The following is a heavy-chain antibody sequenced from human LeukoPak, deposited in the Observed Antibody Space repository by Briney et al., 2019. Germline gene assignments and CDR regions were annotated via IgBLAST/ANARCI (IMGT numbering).Heavy chain of an antibody. J-gene: IGHJ4*02. CDR3: VRDSSGDSSGRPSLDY. CDR1: GFTFSYYG. V-gene: IGHV3-33*01. CDR2: IWYDGSNK. D-gene: IGHD3-10*01. Sequence: PGGSLRLSCAASGFTFSYYGMHWVRQAPGKGLEWVANIWYDGSNKYYADSVKGRFTISRDNSKNTLNLQMNILRADDTAVYFCVRDSSGDSSGRPSLDYWGQGTLVTVSS.